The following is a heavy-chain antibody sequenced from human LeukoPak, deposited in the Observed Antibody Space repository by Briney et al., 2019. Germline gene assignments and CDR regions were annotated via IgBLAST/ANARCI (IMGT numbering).Heavy chain of an antibody. J-gene: IGHJ3*02. V-gene: IGHV3-72*01. Sequence: GGSLRLSCAASGFTFSDHYMDWVRQAPGKGLEWIGRIKNKADSYTTEYAASVKGRFTISRDDSKNSLYLQMNSLKTEDTAVYYCAREYCGGDCLEAFDIWGQGTMVTVSS. CDR3: AREYCGGDCLEAFDI. D-gene: IGHD2-21*02. CDR2: IKNKADSYTT. CDR1: GFTFSDHY.